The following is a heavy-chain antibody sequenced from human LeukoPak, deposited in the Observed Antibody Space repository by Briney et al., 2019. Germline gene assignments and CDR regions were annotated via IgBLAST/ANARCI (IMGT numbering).Heavy chain of an antibody. CDR3: AKDSSALSSSWYSVFDY. V-gene: IGHV3-9*01. Sequence: GRSLRLSCAASGFTFDDYAMRWVRQAPGKGLEWVSGISWNSGSIGCADSVKGRFTISRDNAKNSLYLQMNSLRAEDTALYYCAKDSSALSSSWYSVFDYWGQGTLVTVSS. J-gene: IGHJ4*02. CDR2: ISWNSGSI. D-gene: IGHD6-13*01. CDR1: GFTFDDYA.